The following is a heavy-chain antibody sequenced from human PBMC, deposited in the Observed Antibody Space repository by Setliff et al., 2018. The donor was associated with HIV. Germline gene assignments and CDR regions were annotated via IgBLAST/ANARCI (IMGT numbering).Heavy chain of an antibody. V-gene: IGHV3-48*03. CDR2: ISGSGSGV. Sequence: GGSLRLSCVASGFTFKNYDMNWVRQSPGKGLEWVSYISGSGSGVDYADSVKGRFTVSRDNARSSLYLQLNSLRSEDTAVYYCARDLIWGFDYWGQGTPVTVSS. CDR1: GFTFKNYD. D-gene: IGHD3-16*01. CDR3: ARDLIWGFDY. J-gene: IGHJ4*02.